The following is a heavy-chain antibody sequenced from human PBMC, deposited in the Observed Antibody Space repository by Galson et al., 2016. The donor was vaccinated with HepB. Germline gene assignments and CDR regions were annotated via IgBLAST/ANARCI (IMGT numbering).Heavy chain of an antibody. D-gene: IGHD6-13*01. CDR2: ISGGSSYK. Sequence: SLRLSCAASGFTFTRYTTNWVRQSPGKGLEWVSSISGGSSYKYYADSVKGRFTISRDNSKNSLYLQMNSLRAEDTAIYFCARTPGYSGTWYDAFDIWGPGTIVTVSS. V-gene: IGHV3-21*01. CDR1: GFTFTRYT. J-gene: IGHJ3*02. CDR3: ARTPGYSGTWYDAFDI.